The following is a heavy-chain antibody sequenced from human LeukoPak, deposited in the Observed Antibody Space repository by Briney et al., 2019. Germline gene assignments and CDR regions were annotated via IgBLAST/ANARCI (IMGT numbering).Heavy chain of an antibody. CDR1: GGSISSSSYY. CDR2: IYYSGST. D-gene: IGHD3-10*01. Sequence: PSETLSLTCTVSGGSISSSSYYWGWIRQPPGKGLEWIGSIYYSGSTYYNPSLKSRVTISVDTSKNQFSLKLTSVTAADTAVYYCARASWFGKGWFDPWGQGTLVTVSS. J-gene: IGHJ5*02. CDR3: ARASWFGKGWFDP. V-gene: IGHV4-39*07.